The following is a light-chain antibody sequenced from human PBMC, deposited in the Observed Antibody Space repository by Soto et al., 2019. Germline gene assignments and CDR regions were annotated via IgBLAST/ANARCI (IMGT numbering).Light chain of an antibody. CDR3: QQFKSYPIT. Sequence: AIQLTQSPSSLSASVGDRVTITCRASQGISSALAWYQQKPGKAPKLLIYDASTLESGVPSRFSGSGSGTDFTLTISSLQPEDFATYYCQQFKSYPITFGQGTRLEIK. J-gene: IGKJ5*01. CDR1: QGISSA. CDR2: DAS. V-gene: IGKV1-13*02.